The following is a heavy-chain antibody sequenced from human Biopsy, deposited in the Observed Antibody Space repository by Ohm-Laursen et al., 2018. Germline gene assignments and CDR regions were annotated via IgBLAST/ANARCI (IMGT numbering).Heavy chain of an antibody. D-gene: IGHD2-2*01. CDR2: ISYDGSNK. J-gene: IGHJ4*02. CDR1: GFTFSSYG. CDR3: ARGHCSSTSCRPYYFDY. Sequence: SLRLSCSASGFTFSSYGMHWVRQAPGKGLEWVAVISYDGSNKYYADSVKGRFTISRDNSKNTLYLQMNSLRAEDTAVYYCARGHCSSTSCRPYYFDYWGQGTLVTVSS. V-gene: IGHV3-30*03.